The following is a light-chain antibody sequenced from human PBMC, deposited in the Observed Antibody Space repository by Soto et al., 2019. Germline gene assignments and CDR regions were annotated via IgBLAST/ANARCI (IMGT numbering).Light chain of an antibody. CDR3: QTWGTGNWV. V-gene: IGLV4-69*01. CDR2: LNSDGSH. Sequence: QPVLTQSPSASASLGASVKLTCTLSSGHSSYAIAWHQQQPEKGPRYSMKLNSDGSHSKGDGIPDRFSGSSSGAERYLTISSLQSEDEADYYCQTWGTGNWVFGGGTKLTVL. J-gene: IGLJ3*02. CDR1: SGHSSYA.